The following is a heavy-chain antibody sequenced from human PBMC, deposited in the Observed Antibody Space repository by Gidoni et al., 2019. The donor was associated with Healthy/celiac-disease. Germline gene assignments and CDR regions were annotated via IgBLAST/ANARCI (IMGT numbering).Heavy chain of an antibody. CDR2: ISYDGSNK. V-gene: IGHV3-30*18. CDR3: AKVGAVGFHFDY. J-gene: IGHJ4*02. D-gene: IGHD1-26*01. CDR1: GFTFSSYG. Sequence: QVQLVESGGGVVQPGRSLRLSCAASGFTFSSYGMHWVRQAPGKGLEWVAVISYDGSNKYYADSVKGRFTISRDKSKNTLYLQMNSLRAEDTAVYYCAKVGAVGFHFDYWGQGTLVTVSS.